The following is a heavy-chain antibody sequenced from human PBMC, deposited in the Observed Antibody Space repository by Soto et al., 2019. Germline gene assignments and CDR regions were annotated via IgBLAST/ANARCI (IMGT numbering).Heavy chain of an antibody. V-gene: IGHV1-18*01. CDR3: AKSLYLLRGSYGMDV. CDR2: ISAYNGNT. Sequence: QVQLVQSGAEVKKPGASVKVSCRASGYTFSAYGISWVRQAPGQGLEWMGWISAYNGNTNYAQKLQGRVTMTTDTSTRPAHMELKSLRSDDTAVYYCAKSLYLLRGSYGMDVWGQGTTVTVSS. CDR1: GYTFSAYG. D-gene: IGHD2-15*01. J-gene: IGHJ6*01.